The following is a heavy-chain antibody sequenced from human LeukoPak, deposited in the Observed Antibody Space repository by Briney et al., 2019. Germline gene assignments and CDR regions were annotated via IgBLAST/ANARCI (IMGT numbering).Heavy chain of an antibody. V-gene: IGHV3-23*01. D-gene: IGHD2/OR15-2a*01. J-gene: IGHJ1*01. Sequence: GGSLRLSCAASGFTFSSYAMSWVRQAPGEGLEWVSAISGSGGSTYYADSVKGRFTISRDNSKNTLYLQMNSLRAEDTAVYYCAKFTLSVTEYFHHWGQGTLVTVSS. CDR2: ISGSGGST. CDR3: AKFTLSVTEYFHH. CDR1: GFTFSSYA.